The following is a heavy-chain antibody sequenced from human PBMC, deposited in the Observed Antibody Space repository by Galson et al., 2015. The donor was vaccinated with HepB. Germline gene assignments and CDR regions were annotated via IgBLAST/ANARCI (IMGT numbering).Heavy chain of an antibody. J-gene: IGHJ4*02. Sequence: SVKVSCKASGYTFTGYYMHWVRQAPGQGLEWMGRINPNSGGTNYAQKFQGRVTMTRDTSISTAYMELSRLRADDTAVYYCARARVGGSGSDYWGQGTLVTVPS. CDR2: INPNSGGT. CDR1: GYTFTGYY. V-gene: IGHV1-2*06. D-gene: IGHD2-15*01. CDR3: ARARVGGSGSDY.